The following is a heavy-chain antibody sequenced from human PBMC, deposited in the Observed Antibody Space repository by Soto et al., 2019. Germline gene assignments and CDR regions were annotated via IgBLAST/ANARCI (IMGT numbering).Heavy chain of an antibody. Sequence: GESLKISCAASGFTFSSYAMSWVRQAPGKGLEWVSAISGSGGSTYYADSVKGRFTISRDNSKNTLYLQMNSLRAEDTAVYYCAKDAVYCSGGSCYDQTTGNFDYWGQGTLVTVSS. CDR2: ISGSGGST. J-gene: IGHJ4*02. CDR1: GFTFSSYA. CDR3: AKDAVYCSGGSCYDQTTGNFDY. V-gene: IGHV3-23*01. D-gene: IGHD2-15*01.